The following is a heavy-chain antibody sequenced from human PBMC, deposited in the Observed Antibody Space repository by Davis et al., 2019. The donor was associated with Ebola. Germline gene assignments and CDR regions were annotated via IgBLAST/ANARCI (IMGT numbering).Heavy chain of an antibody. CDR3: ARHWCGGVPSTATDFLFDP. D-gene: IGHD3-10*01. J-gene: IGHJ5*02. CDR2: INYSGRT. V-gene: IGHV4-39*01. CDR1: GGSTSSIGYY. Sequence: SEPLSPPFSVLGGSTSSIGYYWGWIRQPTGKGREWIGSINYSGRTYQNPSLRSPVTISVDTSKNQFSLKLSSVTAADTAVYYCARHWCGGVPSTATDFLFDPWGQGTLVTVSS.